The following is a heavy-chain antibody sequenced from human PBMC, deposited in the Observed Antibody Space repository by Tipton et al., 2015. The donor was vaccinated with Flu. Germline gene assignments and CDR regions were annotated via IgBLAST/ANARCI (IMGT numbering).Heavy chain of an antibody. V-gene: IGHV4-61*02. Sequence: TLSLTCTVSGDSMRSDYFWAWIRQAPGKGLEWIGRIHTFGSTNFNPSLRSRVTISVDTSKNQFSLRLSSVTAADTAMYYCAREYSDRLGYWGQGTLVTVSS. CDR2: IHTFGST. CDR1: GDSMRSDY. J-gene: IGHJ4*02. CDR3: AREYSDRLGY. D-gene: IGHD5-12*01.